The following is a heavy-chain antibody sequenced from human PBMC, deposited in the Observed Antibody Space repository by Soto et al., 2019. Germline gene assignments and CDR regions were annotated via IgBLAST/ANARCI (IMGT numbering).Heavy chain of an antibody. Sequence: LGRSLRLSWGASVFTFSSYWMSWVRQAPGKGLEWVANIKQDGSEKYYVDSVKGRFTISRDNSKNTLYLQMNSLRAEDTAVYYCAKDLSGVEEYYFDYWGQGTLVTVSS. J-gene: IGHJ4*02. V-gene: IGHV3-7*01. CDR3: AKDLSGVEEYYFDY. D-gene: IGHD3-10*01. CDR1: VFTFSSYW. CDR2: IKQDGSEK.